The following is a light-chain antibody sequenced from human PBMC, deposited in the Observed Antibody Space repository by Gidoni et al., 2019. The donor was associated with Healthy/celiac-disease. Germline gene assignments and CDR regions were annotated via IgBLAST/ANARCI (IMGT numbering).Light chain of an antibody. Sequence: DIVMTPSPDSLAVSLGERATINCKSSQSVLYSSNNKNYLAWYQQKPGQPPKLLIYWASTRESGVPDRFSGSGSGTDFTLTISSLQAEDVAVYYCQQYYSTPPYFGQGTKLEIK. CDR3: QQYYSTPPY. V-gene: IGKV4-1*01. J-gene: IGKJ2*01. CDR2: WAS. CDR1: QSVLYSSNNKNY.